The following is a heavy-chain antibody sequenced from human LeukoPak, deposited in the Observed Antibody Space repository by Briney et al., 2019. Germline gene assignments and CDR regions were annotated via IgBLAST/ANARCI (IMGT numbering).Heavy chain of an antibody. CDR1: GGSINAYY. J-gene: IGHJ4*02. CDR3: AGGDPQYCNDGVCFYFDY. CDR2: VYYSATT. D-gene: IGHD2-8*01. V-gene: IGHV4-59*01. Sequence: PSETLSLTCGVSGGSINAYYWTWLRQSPGKGLECIGYVYYSATTNYNPSLMSRVTISLDTAKNQFSLKLTSVTAADTAVYYCAGGDPQYCNDGVCFYFDYWGQGALVTVSS.